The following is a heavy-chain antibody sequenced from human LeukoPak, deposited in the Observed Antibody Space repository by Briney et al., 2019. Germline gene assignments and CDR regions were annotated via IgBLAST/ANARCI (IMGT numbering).Heavy chain of an antibody. CDR2: IRSKANGYAT. J-gene: IGHJ3*02. D-gene: IGHD2-8*01. CDR3: ASGGGVLAAFDI. V-gene: IGHV3-73*01. CDR1: GFSFSASS. Sequence: GGSLNLSGGASGFSFSASSMHWVRQAPGTGLEWVGRIRSKANGYATHFAASVDSRFTVSRDDSKNTIYLHMNSLKTEDTGVYYCASGGGVLAAFDIWGQGTMVLVSS.